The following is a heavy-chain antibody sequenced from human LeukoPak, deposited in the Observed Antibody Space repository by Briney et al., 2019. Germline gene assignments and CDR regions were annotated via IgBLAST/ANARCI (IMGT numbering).Heavy chain of an antibody. D-gene: IGHD4-23*01. CDR1: GGSISSRSDY. CDR3: SRSHDYGGLYFYYYMDV. V-gene: IGHV4-39*01. J-gene: IGHJ6*03. CDR2: LDSSGST. Sequence: PSETLSLTCTVSGGSISSRSDYWVWIRQTPGKGLEWIGNLDSSGSTYYNPSLKSRVTISVGTSKNQFSLNLRSVTAADTAIYFCSRSHDYGGLYFYYYMDVWGKGTTVTVSS.